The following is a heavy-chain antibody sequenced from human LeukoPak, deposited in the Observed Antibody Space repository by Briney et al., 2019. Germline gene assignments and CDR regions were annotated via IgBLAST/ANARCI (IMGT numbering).Heavy chain of an antibody. J-gene: IGHJ4*02. CDR2: IRFDESDK. Sequence: PGGSLRLSCAASGFTFSNYGMHWVRQAPGKGLDWVTFIRFDESDKYYADSVKGRFTISRDNSKNTLYLQMNGLRAEDTAVYYCAKDRAAGGYVDYWGQGTLVTVSS. V-gene: IGHV3-30*02. D-gene: IGHD2-15*01. CDR1: GFTFSNYG. CDR3: AKDRAAGGYVDY.